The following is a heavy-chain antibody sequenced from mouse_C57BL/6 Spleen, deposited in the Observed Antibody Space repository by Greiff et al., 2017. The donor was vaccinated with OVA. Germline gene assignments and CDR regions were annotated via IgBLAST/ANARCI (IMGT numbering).Heavy chain of an antibody. CDR1: GYTFTDYE. CDR3: TRRSWDGGYAMDY. J-gene: IGHJ4*01. D-gene: IGHD4-1*01. CDR2: IDTETGGT. Sequence: QVQLQQSGAELVRPGASVTLSCKASGYTFTDYEMHWVKQTPVHGLEWIGAIDTETGGTAYNQKFKGKAILTADKSSSTAYMELRSLTSEDSAVYYCTRRSWDGGYAMDYWGQGTSVTVSS. V-gene: IGHV1-15*01.